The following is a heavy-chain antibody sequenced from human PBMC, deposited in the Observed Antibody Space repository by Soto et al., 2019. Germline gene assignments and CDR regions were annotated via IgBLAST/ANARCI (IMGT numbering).Heavy chain of an antibody. CDR3: ASDRDGYSRFDY. CDR2: IHFGGST. Sequence: SETLSLTCTVSGDSISTNNYFWGWIRQPPGKGLEWVATIHFGGSTYYSPSLRSRVTISVDTSKNQFSLKLNSVTAADTAVYYCASDRDGYSRFDYWGQGTLVTVSS. CDR1: GDSISTNNYF. D-gene: IGHD4-4*01. J-gene: IGHJ4*02. V-gene: IGHV4-39*07.